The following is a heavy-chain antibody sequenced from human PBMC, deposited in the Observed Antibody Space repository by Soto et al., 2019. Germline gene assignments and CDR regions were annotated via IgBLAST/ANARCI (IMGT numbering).Heavy chain of an antibody. J-gene: IGHJ4*02. CDR2: IYWDDDK. CDR3: AHRRGGWYYFDY. CDR1: GFSLSTSGVG. V-gene: IGHV2-5*02. D-gene: IGHD6-19*01. Sequence: QITLKESGPTLVKPTQTLTLTCTFSGFSLSTSGVGVGWIRQPPGKALEWLALIYWDDDKRYTPSLKSRLTITKNTSKNQLVLTMTNMDPVDTATYYCAHRRGGWYYFDYWGQGTLVTVSS.